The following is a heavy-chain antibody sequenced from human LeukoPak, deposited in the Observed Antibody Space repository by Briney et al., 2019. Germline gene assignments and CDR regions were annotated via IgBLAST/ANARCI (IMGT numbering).Heavy chain of an antibody. Sequence: SVKVSCKASGGTFNSYAISWVRQAPGQRLEWMGGIIPIFGTANYAQKFQGRVTITADKSTSTAYMELSSLRSEDTAVYYCARAIVEPYTGYYGMDVWGKGTTVTVSS. CDR3: ARAIVEPYTGYYGMDV. D-gene: IGHD3-16*02. V-gene: IGHV1-69*06. J-gene: IGHJ6*04. CDR2: IIPIFGTA. CDR1: GGTFNSYA.